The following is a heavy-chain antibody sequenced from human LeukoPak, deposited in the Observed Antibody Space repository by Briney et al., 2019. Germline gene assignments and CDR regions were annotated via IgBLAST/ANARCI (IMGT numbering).Heavy chain of an antibody. CDR2: ISGSGGST. J-gene: IGHJ4*02. CDR1: GFTFSSYA. D-gene: IGHD3-10*01. Sequence: GGSLRLSCAASGFTFSSYAMSWVRQAPGKGLEWVSAISGSGGSTYYTDSVKGRFTISRDNSKNTLYLQMNSLRAEDTAVYYCAKGKWFGELSDYWGQGTLVTVSS. V-gene: IGHV3-23*01. CDR3: AKGKWFGELSDY.